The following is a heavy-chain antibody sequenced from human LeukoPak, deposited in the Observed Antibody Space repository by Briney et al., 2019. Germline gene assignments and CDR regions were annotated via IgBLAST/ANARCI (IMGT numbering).Heavy chain of an antibody. Sequence: GGSLRLSCAPSGFTFSSYGMHWVRQAPGKGLEWVAFIRYGGSNKYYADSVKGRFTISRDNSKNTLYLQMNSLRAEDTAMYYCANGGPYYDFWSGYYTKNAFDIWGQGTMVTVSS. V-gene: IGHV3-30*02. D-gene: IGHD3-3*01. CDR3: ANGGPYYDFWSGYYTKNAFDI. J-gene: IGHJ3*02. CDR1: GFTFSSYG. CDR2: IRYGGSNK.